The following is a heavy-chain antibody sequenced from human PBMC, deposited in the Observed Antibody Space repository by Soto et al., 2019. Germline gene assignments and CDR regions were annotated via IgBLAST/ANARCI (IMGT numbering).Heavy chain of an antibody. V-gene: IGHV4-4*02. CDR1: GGSISSSNC. J-gene: IGHJ5*02. Sequence: SETLSLTCAVSGGSISSSNCWSWVRQPPGKGLEWIGEIYHSGSTNYNPSLKSRVTISVDKSKNQFSLKLSSVTAADTAVYYYARGGPLVWSSYPSHNWFDPWGQGTLVTVSS. D-gene: IGHD3-3*01. CDR3: ARGGPLVWSSYPSHNWFDP. CDR2: IYHSGST.